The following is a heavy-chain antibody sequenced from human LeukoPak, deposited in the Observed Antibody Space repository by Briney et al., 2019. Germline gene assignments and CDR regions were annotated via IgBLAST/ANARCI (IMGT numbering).Heavy chain of an antibody. CDR2: TYYRAKWYN. CDR1: GDSVSSNSAA. J-gene: IGHJ5*02. D-gene: IGHD6-6*01. Sequence: SQTLSLTCAISGDSVSSNSAAWNWIRQSPSRGLEWLGRTYYRAKWYNDYDVSVKSRITINPDTSKNQFSLQLNSVTPEDTAVYYCARDQSVAARRRAPPGVNWFDPWGQGTLVTVSS. CDR3: ARDQSVAARRRAPPGVNWFDP. V-gene: IGHV6-1*01.